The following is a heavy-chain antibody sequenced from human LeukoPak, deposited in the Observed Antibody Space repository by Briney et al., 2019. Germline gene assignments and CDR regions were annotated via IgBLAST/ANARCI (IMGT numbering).Heavy chain of an antibody. CDR2: ISYDGSNK. J-gene: IGHJ4*02. V-gene: IGHV3-30*18. Sequence: GGSLRLSCAASGFTFSNYGMHWVRQAPGKGLEWVTLISYDGSNKYYTDSVKGRFTISRDNSKNILYLQMNSLRAEDTAVYYCAKDLDGRYSGSYPERTFDYWGQGTLVTVSS. D-gene: IGHD1-26*01. CDR3: AKDLDGRYSGSYPERTFDY. CDR1: GFTFSNYG.